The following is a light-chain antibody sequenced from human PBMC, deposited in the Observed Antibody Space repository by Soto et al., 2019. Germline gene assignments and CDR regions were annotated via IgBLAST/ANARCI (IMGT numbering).Light chain of an antibody. CDR2: AAS. CDR1: QGISSY. V-gene: IGKV1-8*01. J-gene: IGKJ5*01. Sequence: AIRMTQSPSSFSASTGDRVTITCRASQGISSYLAWYQQKPGKAPNLLIYAASSLQSGVPSRFSGSGSGTEYTLTISSLQPEDFATYYCQQLNSYPLTFGQGTRLEIK. CDR3: QQLNSYPLT.